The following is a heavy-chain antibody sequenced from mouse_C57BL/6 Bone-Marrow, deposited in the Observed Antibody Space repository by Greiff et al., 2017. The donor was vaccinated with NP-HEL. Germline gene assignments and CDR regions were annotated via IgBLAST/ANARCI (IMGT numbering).Heavy chain of an antibody. D-gene: IGHD3-2*02. CDR1: GYTFTSYW. CDR2: INPSNGGT. CDR3: AREGGLRSPFAY. Sequence: QVQLQQPGTELVKPGASVKLSCKASGYTFTSYWMHWVKQRPGQGLEWIGNINPSNGGTNYNEKFKSKATLTVDTSSSTAYMQLSSLTSEDSAVYYCAREGGLRSPFAYWGQGTLVTVSA. J-gene: IGHJ3*01. V-gene: IGHV1-53*01.